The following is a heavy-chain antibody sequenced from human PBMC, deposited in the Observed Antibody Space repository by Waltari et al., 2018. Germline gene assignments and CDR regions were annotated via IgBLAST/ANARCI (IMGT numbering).Heavy chain of an antibody. CDR1: GGSISSHY. V-gene: IGHV4-59*11. D-gene: IGHD3-10*01. J-gene: IGHJ6*02. CDR3: ARAQGVIMYFYGMDV. CDR2: IYYSGST. Sequence: QVQLRESGPGLVKPSETLSLTCTVSGGSISSHYWSWLRQPPGKGLEWIGYIYYSGSTNYNPSLKSRVTIAVATSKNQFSLKLSSVTAADTAVYYCARAQGVIMYFYGMDVWGQGTTVTVSS.